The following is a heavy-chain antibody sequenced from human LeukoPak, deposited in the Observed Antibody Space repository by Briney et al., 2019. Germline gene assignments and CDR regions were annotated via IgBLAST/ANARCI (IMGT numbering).Heavy chain of an antibody. Sequence: ASVKVSCKASGYTFTGYYMHWVRQAPGQGLEWMGWINPNSGGTNYAQKFQGRDTMTRDTSISTAYMELSRLRSDDTAVYYCAREGVAGTGSYYFDYWGQGTLVTVSS. CDR2: INPNSGGT. J-gene: IGHJ4*02. CDR3: AREGVAGTGSYYFDY. D-gene: IGHD6-19*01. CDR1: GYTFTGYY. V-gene: IGHV1-2*02.